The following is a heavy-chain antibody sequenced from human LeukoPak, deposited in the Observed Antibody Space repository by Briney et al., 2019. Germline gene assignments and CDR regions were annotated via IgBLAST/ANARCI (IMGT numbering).Heavy chain of an antibody. CDR1: GGSISSSNW. CDR2: IYHSGST. J-gene: IGHJ4*02. D-gene: IGHD3-10*01. CDR3: ARGSHKLWFGELFDY. V-gene: IGHV4-4*02. Sequence: SGTLSLTCAVSGGSISSSNWWSWVRQPPGKGLEWIGEIYHSGSTNYNPSLKSRVTISVDKSKNQFSLKLSSVTAADTAVYYCARGSHKLWFGELFDYWGQGTLVTVSS.